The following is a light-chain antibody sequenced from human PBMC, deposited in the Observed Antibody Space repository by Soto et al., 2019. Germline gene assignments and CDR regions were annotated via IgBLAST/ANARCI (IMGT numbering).Light chain of an antibody. CDR1: QSVSNY. CDR2: DAS. V-gene: IGKV3-11*01. Sequence: EIVLTQSPATLSLSPGERATLSCRASQSVSNYLAWYQQKPGQAPRLLIYDASTRATSIPARFSGSGSGTDFTLTISRLQPEDFVVYYCQQEYNPFGQGTKVEIK. CDR3: QQEYNP. J-gene: IGKJ1*01.